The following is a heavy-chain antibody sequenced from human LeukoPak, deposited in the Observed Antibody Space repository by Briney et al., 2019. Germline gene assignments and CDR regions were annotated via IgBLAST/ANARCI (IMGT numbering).Heavy chain of an antibody. J-gene: IGHJ6*03. Sequence: ASVKVSCKASGYTFTNHGIHWVRQAPGQGFEWTGWITPYNGYTNYALKFQDRVTMTTDTSTSTVYMELRSLISDDTAVYYCARGATKVTSVIHMDVWGKGTTVIVSS. CDR3: ARGATKVTSVIHMDV. D-gene: IGHD4-17*01. CDR1: GYTFTNHG. V-gene: IGHV1-18*01. CDR2: ITPYNGYT.